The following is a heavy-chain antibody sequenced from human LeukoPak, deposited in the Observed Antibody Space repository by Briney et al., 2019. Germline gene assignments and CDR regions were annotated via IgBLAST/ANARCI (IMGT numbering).Heavy chain of an antibody. V-gene: IGHV4-34*01. J-gene: IGHJ5*02. CDR3: ARSPVVVPAAIHWFDP. CDR2: INHSGST. Sequence: SETLSLTCAVYGGSFSDYYWSWIRQPPGKGLEWIGEINHSGSTNYNPSLKSRVTISVDTSKNQFSLKLSSVTAADTAVYYCARSPVVVPAAIHWFDPWGQGTLVTVSS. D-gene: IGHD2-2*01. CDR1: GGSFSDYY.